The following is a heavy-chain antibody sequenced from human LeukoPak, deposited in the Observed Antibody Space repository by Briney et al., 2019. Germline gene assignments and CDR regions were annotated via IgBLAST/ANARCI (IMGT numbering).Heavy chain of an antibody. V-gene: IGHV4-30-2*01. D-gene: IGHD6-19*01. CDR2: IYHSGST. Sequence: SETLSLTCAVSGGSISSGGYSWSWIRQPPGKGLEWIGYIYHSGSTYYNPSLKSRVTISVDTSKNQFSLKLSSVTAADTAVYYCARDRRSIAVAGTDWFDPWGQGTLVTVSS. CDR1: GGSISSGGYS. J-gene: IGHJ5*02. CDR3: ARDRRSIAVAGTDWFDP.